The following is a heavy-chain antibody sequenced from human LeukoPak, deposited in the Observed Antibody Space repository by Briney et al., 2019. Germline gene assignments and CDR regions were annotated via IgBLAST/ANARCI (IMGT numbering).Heavy chain of an antibody. Sequence: SETLSLTCTVSGGSISSYYWSWIRQPPGKGLEWIGYIYYSGSTNYNPSLKSRVTISVDTSKNQFSLKLSSVTAADTAVYYCARFGPTYYYYYMDVWGKGTTVTISS. CDR3: ARFGPTYYYYYMDV. CDR1: GGSISSYY. CDR2: IYYSGST. J-gene: IGHJ6*03. D-gene: IGHD3-16*01. V-gene: IGHV4-59*12.